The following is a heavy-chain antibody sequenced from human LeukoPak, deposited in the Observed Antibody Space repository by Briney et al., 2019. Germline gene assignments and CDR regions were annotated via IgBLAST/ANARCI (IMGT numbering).Heavy chain of an antibody. CDR2: IDYSGST. J-gene: IGHJ6*03. CDR3: ARTTEGGYTYNYFYYYYMDV. CDR1: GGSINTYY. D-gene: IGHD5-18*01. Sequence: PSETLSLTCTVSGGSINTYYWSWIRQPPGKGLEWIGYIDYSGSTNYNPSFKSRVTISLETSKNQFSLKLSSVTAADTAVYYCARTTEGGYTYNYFYYYYMDVWGKGTTVTISS. V-gene: IGHV4-59*01.